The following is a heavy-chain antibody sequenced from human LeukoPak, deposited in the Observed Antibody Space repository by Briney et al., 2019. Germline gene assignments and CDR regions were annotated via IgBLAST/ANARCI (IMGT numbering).Heavy chain of an antibody. Sequence: GESLKISCKGSGYSFTSYWIGWVRQMPGKGLEWMGIIYPGDSDTRYSPSFQGQVAISADKSISTAYLQWSSLKASDTAMYYCARSWVYGSGSYNGFDPWGQGTLVTVSS. V-gene: IGHV5-51*01. CDR3: ARSWVYGSGSYNGFDP. CDR1: GYSFTSYW. J-gene: IGHJ5*02. D-gene: IGHD3-10*01. CDR2: IYPGDSDT.